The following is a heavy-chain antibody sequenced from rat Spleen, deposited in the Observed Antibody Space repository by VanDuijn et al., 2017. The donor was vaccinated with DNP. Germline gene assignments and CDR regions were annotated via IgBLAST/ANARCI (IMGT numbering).Heavy chain of an antibody. J-gene: IGHJ4*01. CDR2: INTDGGST. CDR1: GFTFSSYW. CDR3: ARQGAIYAMDA. V-gene: IGHV5-58*01. Sequence: EVQLVETGGGLVQPGRSLKLSCVASGFTFSSYWMFWVRQAPGKGLEWVASINTDGGSTYFPDSVKGRFTISRDNAESSLYLQMNSLKSEDTATYYCARQGAIYAMDAWGQGTSVTVSS.